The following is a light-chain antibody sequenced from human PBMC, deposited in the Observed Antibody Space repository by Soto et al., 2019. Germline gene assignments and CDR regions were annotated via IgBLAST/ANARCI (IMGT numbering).Light chain of an antibody. CDR3: QAYYNWLPP. CDR2: GAS. Sequence: ELVMTQSPATLSVSPGERATLSCSASQGGSSNLAWYQQKPGQAPTLLIHGASTRATGIPARFSGGRSGTEFTSNISGFQSDAFALYYCQAYYNWLPPFGHGTRRESK. J-gene: IGKJ5*01. CDR1: QGGSSN. V-gene: IGKV3-15*01.